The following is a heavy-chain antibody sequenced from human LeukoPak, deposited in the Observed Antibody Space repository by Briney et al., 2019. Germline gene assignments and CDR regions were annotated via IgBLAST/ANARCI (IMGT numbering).Heavy chain of an antibody. Sequence: GGSLRLSCAASGFTFSSYAMHWLRQAPGKGLEYVSAISSNGGSTYYANSVKGRFTISRDNSKNTRYLQMCSLRAEDMAVYYCARDLGYSSSWYGGYYYYGMDVWGQGPTVTVS. CDR1: GFTFSSYA. V-gene: IGHV3-64*01. D-gene: IGHD6-13*01. CDR3: ARDLGYSSSWYGGYYYYGMDV. CDR2: ISSNGGST. J-gene: IGHJ6*02.